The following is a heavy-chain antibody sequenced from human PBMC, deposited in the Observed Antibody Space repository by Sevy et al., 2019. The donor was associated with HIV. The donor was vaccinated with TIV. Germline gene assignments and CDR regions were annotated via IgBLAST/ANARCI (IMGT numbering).Heavy chain of an antibody. V-gene: IGHV1-24*01. D-gene: IGHD3-22*01. CDR1: GYTLTALS. Sequence: ASVKVSCKVSGYTLTALSMHWVRQAPGKGLEWMGTFDPEDGETRFAQTFQGRVTMTEDTSTDTAYMELSSLRSEDTAVYFRATTKDYYDSSGYPFDHWGQGALVTVSS. CDR3: ATTKDYYDSSGYPFDH. CDR2: FDPEDGET. J-gene: IGHJ4*02.